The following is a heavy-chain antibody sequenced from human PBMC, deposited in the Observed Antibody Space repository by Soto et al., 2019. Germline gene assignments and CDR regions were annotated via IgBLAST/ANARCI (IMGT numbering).Heavy chain of an antibody. D-gene: IGHD1-1*01. Sequence: QVQLVQSGAEVKKPGSSVKVSCTSSGGTFSSHSINWVRQAPGQGLEWMGGIIPIFGPANFAKKFQGRVTITADESTTTAYMELSSLTSGDTAVYYCATGSFTSTGGRIGYHYNAMDVWGQGTTVTVSS. J-gene: IGHJ6*02. V-gene: IGHV1-69*01. CDR1: GGTFSSHS. CDR2: IIPIFGPA. CDR3: ATGSFTSTGGRIGYHYNAMDV.